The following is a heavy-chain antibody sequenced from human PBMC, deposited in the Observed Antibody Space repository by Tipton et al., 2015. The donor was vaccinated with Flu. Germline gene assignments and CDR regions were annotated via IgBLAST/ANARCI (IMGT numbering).Heavy chain of an antibody. CDR3: ARDPWYSYGQNQDAFDI. CDR2: IYTSGST. V-gene: IGHV4-61*02. CDR1: GGSISSGSYY. J-gene: IGHJ3*02. Sequence: TLSLTCTVSGGSISSGSYYWSWIRQPAGKGLEWIGRIYTSGSTNYNPSLKSRVTISVDTSKNQFSLKLSSVTAADTAVYYCARDPWYSYGQNQDAFDIWGQGTMVTVSS. D-gene: IGHD5-18*01.